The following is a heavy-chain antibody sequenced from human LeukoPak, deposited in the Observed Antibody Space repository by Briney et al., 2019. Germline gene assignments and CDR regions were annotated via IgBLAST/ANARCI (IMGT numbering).Heavy chain of an antibody. Sequence: RASVKVSCKASGYTFTSYDINWVRQATGQGLEWMGWMNPNSGNTGYAQKFQGRVTMTRNTSISTAYMELSSLRSEDTAVYCCARSRYSGSYGDYWGQGTLVTVSS. D-gene: IGHD1-26*01. J-gene: IGHJ4*02. CDR3: ARSRYSGSYGDY. CDR1: GYTFTSYD. CDR2: MNPNSGNT. V-gene: IGHV1-8*01.